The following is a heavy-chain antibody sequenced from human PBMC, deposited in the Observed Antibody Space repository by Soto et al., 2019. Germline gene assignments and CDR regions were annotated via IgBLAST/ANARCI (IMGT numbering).Heavy chain of an antibody. Sequence: QVQLQESGPGLVKPSDTLSLTCAVSGYSISSSNWWGWIRQPPGKGLEWIGYIYYSGTTYYNPSLKSRVTXPXXTAKNQFCLKLTPVTAVDTAVYYGARREIQRPIDYWGQGTLVTVFS. CDR2: IYYSGTT. CDR3: ARREIQRPIDY. J-gene: IGHJ4*02. V-gene: IGHV4-28*01. D-gene: IGHD1-26*01. CDR1: GYSISSSNW.